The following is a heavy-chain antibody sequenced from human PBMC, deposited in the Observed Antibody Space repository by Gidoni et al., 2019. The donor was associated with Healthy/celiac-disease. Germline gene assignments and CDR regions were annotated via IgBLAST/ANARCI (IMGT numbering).Heavy chain of an antibody. J-gene: IGHJ5*02. V-gene: IGHV3-9*01. CDR2: ISWNSGSI. CDR3: AKGQYQLLSRGWFDP. D-gene: IGHD2-2*01. Sequence: EVQLVESGGGLVQPGRSLRLSCAASGLPFDDYAMHWVRQAPGKGLEWVSGISWNSGSIGYADSVKGRFTISRDNAKNSLYLQMNSLRAEDTALYYCAKGQYQLLSRGWFDPWGQGTLVTVSS. CDR1: GLPFDDYA.